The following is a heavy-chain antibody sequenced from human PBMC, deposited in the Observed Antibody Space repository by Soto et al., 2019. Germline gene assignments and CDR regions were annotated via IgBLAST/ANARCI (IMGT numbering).Heavy chain of an antibody. D-gene: IGHD2-2*01. Sequence: EVQLVESGGGLVQPGGSLRLSCAASGFTFSNYAMSWVRQAPGKRLEWVSATSASGGSTYYADSVKGRFTISRDNSKTTLYLQMNSLRADDTAVYYCAKESVPATFHIPLDYWGQGTLVAVSS. CDR3: AKESVPATFHIPLDY. J-gene: IGHJ4*02. CDR2: TSASGGST. V-gene: IGHV3-23*04. CDR1: GFTFSNYA.